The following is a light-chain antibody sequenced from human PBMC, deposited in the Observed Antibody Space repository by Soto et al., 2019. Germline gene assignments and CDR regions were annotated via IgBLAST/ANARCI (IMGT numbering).Light chain of an antibody. V-gene: IGLV2-14*01. CDR2: EVS. CDR1: SSDVGSYDY. J-gene: IGLJ1*01. CDR3: SSYTSSSTLFV. Sequence: QSALIQPPSVSGSPGQSVTISCTGTSSDVGSYDYVSWYQQHPGTVPKLMIYEVSNRPSGVSNRFSGSKSGNTASLTISGLQAEDEADYYCSSYTSSSTLFVFGTGTKLTVL.